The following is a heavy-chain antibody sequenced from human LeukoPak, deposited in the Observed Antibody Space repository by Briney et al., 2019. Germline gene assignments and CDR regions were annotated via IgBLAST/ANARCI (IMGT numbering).Heavy chain of an antibody. CDR2: IIPIFGTA. CDR1: GGTFSSYA. Sequence: GSSVKVSCKASGGTFSSYAISWVRQAPGQGLEWMGGIIPIFGTANYAQKFQGRVTITTDESTSTAYMELSGLRSEDTAVYYCARGTYYYDSSGYFRWFDPWGQGTLVTVSS. V-gene: IGHV1-69*05. J-gene: IGHJ5*02. D-gene: IGHD3-22*01. CDR3: ARGTYYYDSSGYFRWFDP.